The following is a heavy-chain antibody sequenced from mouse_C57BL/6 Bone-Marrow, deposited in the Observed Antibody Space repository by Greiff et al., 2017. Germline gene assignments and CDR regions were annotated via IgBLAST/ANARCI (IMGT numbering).Heavy chain of an antibody. CDR1: GFNIKDDY. D-gene: IGHD1-1*01. J-gene: IGHJ2*01. Sequence: EVQLQQSGAELVRPGASVKLSCTASGFNIKDDYMHWVKQRPEQGLEWIGWIDPENGDTEYASKFQGKATITADTSSKTAYLQLSSLTSEDTAVYYCTLYGSSGRSFDYWGQGTTLTVSS. CDR3: TLYGSSGRSFDY. CDR2: IDPENGDT. V-gene: IGHV14-4*01.